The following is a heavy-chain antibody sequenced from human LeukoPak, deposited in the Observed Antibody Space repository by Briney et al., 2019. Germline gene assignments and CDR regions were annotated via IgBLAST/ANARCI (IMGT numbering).Heavy chain of an antibody. CDR3: ASSGGDTRIAAATDLDY. Sequence: ASVKVSCKASGYTFTSYGISWVRQAPGQGLEWMGWISAYNGNTNYAQKLQGRVTMTTDTSTSTAYMELSSLRSDDTAVYYCASSGGDTRIAAATDLDYWGQGTLVTVSS. CDR1: GYTFTSYG. CDR2: ISAYNGNT. D-gene: IGHD6-13*01. V-gene: IGHV1-18*01. J-gene: IGHJ4*02.